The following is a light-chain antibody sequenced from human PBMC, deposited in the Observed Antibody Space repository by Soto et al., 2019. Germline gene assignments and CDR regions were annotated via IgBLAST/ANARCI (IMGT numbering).Light chain of an antibody. J-gene: IGKJ1*01. V-gene: IGKV3-20*01. CDR3: QQYDISPWT. Sequence: EIVLTQSPGTLSLSPGESATLSCRASQSVSSSYLAWYQQKPGQAPRLIIYGASIRATGIPERFSGSGSGTDFALTISRLEPEDFAVYYCQQYDISPWTFGQGTKVDIK. CDR2: GAS. CDR1: QSVSSSY.